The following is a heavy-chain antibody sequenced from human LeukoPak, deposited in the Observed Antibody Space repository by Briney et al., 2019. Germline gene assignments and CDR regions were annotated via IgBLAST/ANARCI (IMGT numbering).Heavy chain of an antibody. V-gene: IGHV1-2*02. D-gene: IGHD5-12*01. CDR1: GYTFTGYY. J-gene: IGHJ4*02. Sequence: GASVKVSCKASGYTFTGYYMHWVRQAPGQGLEWMGWINPNSGGTNYAQKVQGRVTMTRDTSISTAYMELSRLRSDDTAVYYCARGDIVATIVDYWGQGTLVTVSS. CDR2: INPNSGGT. CDR3: ARGDIVATIVDY.